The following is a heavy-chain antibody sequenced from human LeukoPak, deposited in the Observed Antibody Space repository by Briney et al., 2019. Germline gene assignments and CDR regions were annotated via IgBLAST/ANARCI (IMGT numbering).Heavy chain of an antibody. V-gene: IGHV1-2*02. CDR3: ARVEGWLFQGFDP. D-gene: IGHD5-24*01. Sequence: ASVKVSCKASGYTFTGYYMHWVRQAPGQGLEWMGWINPNSGGTNYAQKLQGRVTMTRDTSISTAYMEVSRLRSGDTAVYYCARVEGWLFQGFDPWGQGTLVTVSS. CDR1: GYTFTGYY. CDR2: INPNSGGT. J-gene: IGHJ5*02.